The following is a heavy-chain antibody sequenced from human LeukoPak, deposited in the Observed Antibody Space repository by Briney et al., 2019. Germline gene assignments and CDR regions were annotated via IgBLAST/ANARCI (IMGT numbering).Heavy chain of an antibody. V-gene: IGHV4-61*02. CDR3: ARELDVDTAMVFDY. J-gene: IGHJ4*02. CDR1: GGSISSSSYY. D-gene: IGHD5-18*01. CDR2: IYTSGST. Sequence: SETLSLTCTVSGGSISSSSYYWGWIRQPAGKGLEWIGRIYTSGSTNYNPSLKSRVTISVDTSKNQFSLKLSSVTAADTAVYYCARELDVDTAMVFDYWGQGTLVTVSS.